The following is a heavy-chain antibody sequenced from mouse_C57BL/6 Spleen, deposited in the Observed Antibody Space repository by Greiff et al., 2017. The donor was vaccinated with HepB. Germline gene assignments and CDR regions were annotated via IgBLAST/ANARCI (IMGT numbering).Heavy chain of an antibody. CDR1: GFTFSSYA. V-gene: IGHV5-4*01. CDR3: ARSLDYDVDYAMDY. CDR2: ISDGGSYT. D-gene: IGHD2-4*01. Sequence: EVQRVESGGGLVKPGGSLKLSCAASGFTFSSYAMSWVRQTPEKRLEWVATISDGGSYTYYPDNVKGRFTISRDNAKNNLYLQMSHLKSEDTAMYYCARSLDYDVDYAMDYWGQGTSVTVSS. J-gene: IGHJ4*01.